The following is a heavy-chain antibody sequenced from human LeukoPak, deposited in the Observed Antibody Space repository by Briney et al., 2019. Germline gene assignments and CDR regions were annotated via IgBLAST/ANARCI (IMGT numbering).Heavy chain of an antibody. Sequence: ASVKVSCKVSGYTFTSYGISWVRQAPGEGLEWMGWISAYNGNTHYAQKFQGRVTMTTDVSTSTAYMDLRSLRSDDTAIYYCARDPEGTYSGSYEAEYFDPWGQGTPVTVSS. CDR1: GYTFTSYG. CDR3: ARDPEGTYSGSYEAEYFDP. V-gene: IGHV1-18*01. CDR2: ISAYNGNT. J-gene: IGHJ5*02. D-gene: IGHD1-26*01.